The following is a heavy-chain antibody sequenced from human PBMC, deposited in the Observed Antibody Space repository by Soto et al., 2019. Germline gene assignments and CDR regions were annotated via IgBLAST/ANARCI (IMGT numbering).Heavy chain of an antibody. CDR1: GGTFSSYA. CDR2: IIPIFGTA. J-gene: IGHJ4*02. D-gene: IGHD3-16*02. CDR3: ARETGPYYDYVWGSYRSYYFDY. V-gene: IGHV1-69*01. Sequence: QVQLVQSGAEVKKPGSSVKVSCKASGGTFSSYAISWVRQAPGQGLEWMGGIIPIFGTANYAQKFQGRVTITADESTSTAYMELSSLRSEDTAVYCCARETGPYYDYVWGSYRSYYFDYWGQGTLVTVSS.